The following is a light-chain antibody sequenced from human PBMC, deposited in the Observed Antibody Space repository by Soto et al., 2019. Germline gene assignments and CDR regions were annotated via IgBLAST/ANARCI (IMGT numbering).Light chain of an antibody. CDR2: GAS. V-gene: IGKV3-15*01. Sequence: EIVMMQSPATLSVFPGGGATLSCGASQSVSSNLAWYRQKPGQAPRLLIYGASTSATGFPARFSGSGSETEFTLTISSLQSEDFAVYYCQQYKNWPLTFGGGTKVDIK. CDR3: QQYKNWPLT. CDR1: QSVSSN. J-gene: IGKJ4*01.